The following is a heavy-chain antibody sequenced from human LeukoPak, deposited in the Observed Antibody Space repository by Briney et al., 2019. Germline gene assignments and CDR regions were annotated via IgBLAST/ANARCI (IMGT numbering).Heavy chain of an antibody. CDR2: ISATGGST. V-gene: IGHV3-23*01. CDR1: GFTFSSYG. J-gene: IGHJ4*02. D-gene: IGHD6-19*01. CDR3: AKGGYSSGWRNYFDY. Sequence: GGSLGLSCAASGFTFSSYGITWVRQAPGKGLEWVSTISATGGSTYYADSVKGRFTISRDNFKDTLYLQMNSLRAEDTAVYYCAKGGYSSGWRNYFDYWGQGTLVTVSS.